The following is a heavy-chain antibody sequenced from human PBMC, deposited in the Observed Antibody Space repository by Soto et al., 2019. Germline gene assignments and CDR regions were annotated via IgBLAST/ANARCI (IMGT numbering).Heavy chain of an antibody. Sequence: GGSLRLSCAASGFTFSDYYMSWIRQAPGKGLEWVSYISSSSSYTNYADSVKGRFTISRDNAKNSLYLQMNSLRAEDTAVYYCARVDQYYYGSGSYSINDYWGQGTLVAVSS. CDR1: GFTFSDYY. CDR3: ARVDQYYYGSGSYSINDY. CDR2: ISSSSSYT. V-gene: IGHV3-11*06. J-gene: IGHJ4*02. D-gene: IGHD3-10*01.